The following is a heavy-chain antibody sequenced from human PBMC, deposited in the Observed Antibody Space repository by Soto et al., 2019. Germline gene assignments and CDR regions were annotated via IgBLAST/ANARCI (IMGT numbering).Heavy chain of an antibody. Sequence: SETLSLTCTVSGGSISSSSYYWGWIRQPPGKGLEWIGSIYYSGSTYYNPSLKSRVTISVDTSKNQFSLKLSSVTAADTAVYYCARTGGSGSYADYWDQGTLVTVSS. CDR1: GGSISSSSYY. CDR3: ARTGGSGSYADY. D-gene: IGHD3-10*01. CDR2: IYYSGST. J-gene: IGHJ4*02. V-gene: IGHV4-39*01.